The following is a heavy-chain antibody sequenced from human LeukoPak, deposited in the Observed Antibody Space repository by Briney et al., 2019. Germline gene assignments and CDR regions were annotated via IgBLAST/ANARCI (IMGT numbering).Heavy chain of an antibody. D-gene: IGHD2-15*01. V-gene: IGHV4-39*01. Sequence: SQTLSLTCTVSGGSISGSSYYWGWSRQPPGEGLEWIGSISSSGSTYYNPSLKSRLTISVDTSKNQFSLKLSSVTAADTAVYYCARRMVAATPGHYWGQGTLVTISS. CDR1: GGSISGSSYY. J-gene: IGHJ4*02. CDR2: ISSSGST. CDR3: ARRMVAATPGHY.